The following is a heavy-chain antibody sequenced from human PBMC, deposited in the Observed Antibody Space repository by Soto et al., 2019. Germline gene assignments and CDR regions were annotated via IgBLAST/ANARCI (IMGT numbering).Heavy chain of an antibody. V-gene: IGHV1-69*13. CDR2: IIPIFGTA. Sequence: SVKVSCKASGGTFSSYAISWVRQAPGQGLEWMGGIIPIFGTANYAQRFQGRVTITADESTSTAYMELSSLRSEDTAVYYCARDVTYYYDSSGYPSSQAPWGQGTLVTVSS. CDR3: ARDVTYYYDSSGYPSSQAP. J-gene: IGHJ5*02. CDR1: GGTFSSYA. D-gene: IGHD3-22*01.